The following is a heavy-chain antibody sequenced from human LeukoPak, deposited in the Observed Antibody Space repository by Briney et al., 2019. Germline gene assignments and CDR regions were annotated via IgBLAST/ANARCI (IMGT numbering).Heavy chain of an antibody. CDR3: ARVGRGVSTIFDY. CDR1: GGSISSSSYY. V-gene: IGHV4-39*07. D-gene: IGHD3-10*01. J-gene: IGHJ4*02. Sequence: SETLSLTCTVSGGSISSSSYYWGWIRQPPGTGLEWIGSIYYSGSTYYNPSLKSRVTISVDTSKNQFSLKLSSVTAADTAVYYCARVGRGVSTIFDYWGQGTLVTVSS. CDR2: IYYSGST.